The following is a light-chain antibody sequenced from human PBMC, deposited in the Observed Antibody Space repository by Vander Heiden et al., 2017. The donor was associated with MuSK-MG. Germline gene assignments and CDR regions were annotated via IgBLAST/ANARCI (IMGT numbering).Light chain of an antibody. CDR3: QQDGSSPFT. Sequence: ETVLTQSPGTLSLSPGERATLSCRATQGVSGSSLAWYQQKPGQAPRLLIHGGSRRATGIPDRFSGSGSGTDFTLTISRLEPEDFAVYYCQQDGSSPFTFGHGTKVDIK. J-gene: IGKJ3*01. CDR2: GGS. CDR1: QGVSGSS. V-gene: IGKV3-20*01.